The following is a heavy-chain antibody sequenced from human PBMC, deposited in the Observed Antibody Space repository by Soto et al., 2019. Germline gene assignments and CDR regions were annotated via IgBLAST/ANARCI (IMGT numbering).Heavy chain of an antibody. Sequence: QLQLQESGSGLVKPSQTLSLTCAVSGGSIDSGGYSWNWIRQPPGKGLEWIGYIYHTGAAHYNASLGGRVSLSVDMSKNQFSPQMTSVTAADTSVYYCVRASYILPFDPWGQGIFVTVSS. J-gene: IGHJ5*02. CDR2: IYHTGAA. V-gene: IGHV4-30-2*01. CDR3: VRASYILPFDP. D-gene: IGHD2-21*01. CDR1: GGSIDSGGYS.